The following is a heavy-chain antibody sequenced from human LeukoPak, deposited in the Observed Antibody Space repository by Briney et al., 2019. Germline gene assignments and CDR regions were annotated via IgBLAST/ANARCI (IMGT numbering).Heavy chain of an antibody. J-gene: IGHJ5*02. D-gene: IGHD2-15*01. CDR3: ARDIRSAKLGYCSGGSCSRPKNWFDP. CDR1: GYTFTSYG. Sequence: ASVKVSCKASGYTFTSYGISWVRQAPGQGLEWMGWISAYNGNTNYAQKLQGRVTMTTDTSTSTASMELRSLRSEATAVYYCARDIRSAKLGYCSGGSCSRPKNWFDPWGQGTLVTVSS. V-gene: IGHV1-18*01. CDR2: ISAYNGNT.